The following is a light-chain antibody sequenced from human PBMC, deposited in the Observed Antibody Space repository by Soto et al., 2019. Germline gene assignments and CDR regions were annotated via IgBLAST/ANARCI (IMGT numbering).Light chain of an antibody. CDR1: SSNIGAGYD. V-gene: IGLV1-40*01. J-gene: IGLJ1*01. CDR2: GNS. Sequence: QSLLTQPPSVSGVPGQRGTLSCTGSSSNIGAGYDVHWYQQLPGTAPKLLIYGNSNRPSGVPDRFSGSKSGTSASLAITGLQAEDEADYYCQSYDSSLSGSRVFGTGTKVTVL. CDR3: QSYDSSLSGSRV.